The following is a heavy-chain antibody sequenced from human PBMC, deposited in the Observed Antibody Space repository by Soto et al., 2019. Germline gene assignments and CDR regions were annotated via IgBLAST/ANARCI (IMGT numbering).Heavy chain of an antibody. Sequence: ASVKVSCKVSGYTLTELSMHWVRQAPGKGLEWMGGFDPEDGETIYAQKFQGRVTMTEDTSTDTAYMELSSLRSEDTAVYYWATANGEPLTGYYSPWFDPWGQGTLVTVSS. V-gene: IGHV1-24*01. CDR2: FDPEDGET. CDR3: ATANGEPLTGYYSPWFDP. D-gene: IGHD3-9*01. J-gene: IGHJ5*02. CDR1: GYTLTELS.